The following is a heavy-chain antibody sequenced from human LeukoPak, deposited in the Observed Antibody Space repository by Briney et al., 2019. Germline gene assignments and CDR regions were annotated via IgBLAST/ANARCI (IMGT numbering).Heavy chain of an antibody. D-gene: IGHD3-3*01. CDR3: AITSGAYYDFWSGSAQISWFDP. CDR1: GGSISSSNW. V-gene: IGHV4-4*02. Sequence: PSETLSLTCAASGGSISSSNWWSWVRQPPGKGLEWIGEIYHSGSTNYNPSLKSRVTISVDKSKNQFSLKLSSVTAADTAVYYCAITSGAYYDFWSGSAQISWFDPWGQGTLVTVSS. CDR2: IYHSGST. J-gene: IGHJ5*02.